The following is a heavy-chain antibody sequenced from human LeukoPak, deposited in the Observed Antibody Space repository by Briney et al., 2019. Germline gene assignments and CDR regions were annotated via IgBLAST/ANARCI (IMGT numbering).Heavy chain of an antibody. V-gene: IGHV4-59*12. Sequence: SETLSLTCTVSGGSISSYYWSWIRQPPGKGLEWIGYIYHSGSTYYNPSLKSRVTISVDRSKNQFSLKLSSVTAADTAVYYCARGIVVVAATHNWFDPWGQGTLVTVSS. CDR3: ARGIVVVAATHNWFDP. CDR2: IYHSGST. J-gene: IGHJ5*02. D-gene: IGHD2-15*01. CDR1: GGSISSYY.